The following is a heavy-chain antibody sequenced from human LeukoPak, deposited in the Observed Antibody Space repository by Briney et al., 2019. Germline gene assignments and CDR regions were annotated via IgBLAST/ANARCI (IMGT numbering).Heavy chain of an antibody. Sequence: PGGSLRLSCAACGFTFNSYAMSWLPQAPGKGRVGVSALSRSGGSTYYADSVKRRFTLSQDHSKNTLYLQMNRLRAEDTAVYYCAKSIRGERYSSGWYYYYYGMDVWGQGTTVTVSS. CDR1: GFTFNSYA. J-gene: IGHJ6*02. V-gene: IGHV3-23*01. CDR2: LSRSGGST. D-gene: IGHD6-19*01. CDR3: AKSIRGERYSSGWYYYYYGMDV.